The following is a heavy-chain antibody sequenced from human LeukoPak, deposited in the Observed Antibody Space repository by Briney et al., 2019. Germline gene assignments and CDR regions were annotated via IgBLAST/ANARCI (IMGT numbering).Heavy chain of an antibody. CDR3: AIGYKQYYYDSSGYLHYYYYYMDV. CDR2: MNPNSGNT. Sequence: GASVKVSCKASGYTFTSYDINWVRQATGQGLEWMGWMNPNSGNTGYAQKFQGRVTITRNTSISTAYMELSSLRSEDTAVYYCAIGYKQYYYDSSGYLHYYYYYMDVWGKGTMVTVSS. J-gene: IGHJ6*03. D-gene: IGHD3-22*01. CDR1: GYTFTSYD. V-gene: IGHV1-8*03.